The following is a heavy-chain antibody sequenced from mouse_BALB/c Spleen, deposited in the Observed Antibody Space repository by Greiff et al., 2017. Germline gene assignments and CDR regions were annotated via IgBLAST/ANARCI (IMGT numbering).Heavy chain of an antibody. CDR3: AKDLNY. CDR2: IDPANGNT. V-gene: IGHV14-3*02. J-gene: IGHJ2*01. CDR1: GFHIKDTY. Sequence: QLQQSGAELVKPGASVKLSCTASGFHIKDTYMHWVKQRPEQGLEWIGRIDPANGNTKYDPKFQGKATITADTSSNTAYLQLSSLTSEDTAVYYCAKDLNYWGQGTTLTVSS.